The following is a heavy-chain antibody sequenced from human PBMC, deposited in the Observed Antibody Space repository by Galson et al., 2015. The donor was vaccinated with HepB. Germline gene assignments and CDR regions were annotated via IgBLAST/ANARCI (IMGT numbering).Heavy chain of an antibody. Sequence: SLRLSCAASGFTFSSYEMNWVRQAPGKGLEWVSYISSSGSTIYYADSVKGRFTISRDNAKNSLYLQMNSLRAEDTAVYYCARDYTPGGLRDTYAGTGWVWGQGTTVTVSS. CDR3: ARDYTPGGLRDTYAGTGWV. CDR2: ISSSGSTI. V-gene: IGHV3-48*03. J-gene: IGHJ6*02. D-gene: IGHD5-12*01. CDR1: GFTFSSYE.